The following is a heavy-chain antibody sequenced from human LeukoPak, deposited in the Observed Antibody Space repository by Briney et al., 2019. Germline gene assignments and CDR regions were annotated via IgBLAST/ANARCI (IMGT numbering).Heavy chain of an antibody. CDR1: GFTFSSYW. Sequence: PGGSLRLSCAASGFTFSSYWMHWVRQAPGKGLMWVSRSNTDGSSTNYADSVKGRFAISRDNAKNTVYLQMNSLRGEDTAVYYCVKVGGSGYYPDIWGQGTMVTVSS. D-gene: IGHD3-22*01. CDR3: VKVGGSGYYPDI. J-gene: IGHJ3*02. CDR2: SNTDGSST. V-gene: IGHV3-74*01.